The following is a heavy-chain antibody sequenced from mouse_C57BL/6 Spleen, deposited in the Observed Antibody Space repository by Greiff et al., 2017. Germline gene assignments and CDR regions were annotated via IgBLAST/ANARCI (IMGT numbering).Heavy chain of an antibody. CDR2: IYPGSGST. Sequence: QVQLQQPGAELVKPGASVKMSCTASGYTFTSYWITWVKQRPGQGLEWIGDIYPGSGSTTYNEKFTSKATLTVDTSSSTAYMQLSSLTAEDSAVYYCARRNYYDYGWFAYWGQGTLVTVAA. CDR1: GYTFTSYW. J-gene: IGHJ3*01. CDR3: ARRNYYDYGWFAY. D-gene: IGHD2-4*01. V-gene: IGHV1-55*01.